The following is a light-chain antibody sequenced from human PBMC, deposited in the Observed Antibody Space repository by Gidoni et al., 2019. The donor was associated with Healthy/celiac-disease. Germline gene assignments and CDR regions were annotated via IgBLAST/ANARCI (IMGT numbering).Light chain of an antibody. CDR1: QSISSY. CDR2: AAS. Sequence: DIKMTQSPSSLSASVGVRVTITCRASQSISSYLNWYQQKPGKAHKLLIYAASSLQSGVPSRFSCSGSGTDFTLTISSLQPEDFATYYCQHSYSTPRTFGGGTKVEIK. V-gene: IGKV1-39*01. J-gene: IGKJ4*01. CDR3: QHSYSTPRT.